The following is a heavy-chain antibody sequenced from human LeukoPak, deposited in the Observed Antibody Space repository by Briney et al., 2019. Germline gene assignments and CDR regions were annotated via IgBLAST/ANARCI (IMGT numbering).Heavy chain of an antibody. J-gene: IGHJ4*02. CDR3: ARAGGVGELFFPH. V-gene: IGHV3-21*01. CDR1: GFTFSSYS. Sequence: GGSLRLSCAASGFTFSSYSMNWVRQAPGKGLESVSSISSSSSYIYYADSVKGRFTISRDNAKNSLYLQMNSLRAGDTAVYYCARAGGVGELFFPHWGQGTLVTVSS. CDR2: ISSSSSYI. D-gene: IGHD3-10*01.